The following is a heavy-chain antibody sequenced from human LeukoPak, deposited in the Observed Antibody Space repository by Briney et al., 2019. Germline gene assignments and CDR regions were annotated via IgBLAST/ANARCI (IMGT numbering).Heavy chain of an antibody. CDR3: VRDGRDLVTMFDY. J-gene: IGHJ4*02. CDR1: GGSINSSDYY. V-gene: IGHV4-39*07. D-gene: IGHD2-21*02. CDR2: MYYGGTT. Sequence: SETLSLTCTVSGGSINSSDYYWGWIRQPPGKGLEWIGNMYYGGTTFYNPSLKSRVTISIDTSKNQFSLKLNSVTAADTAVYYCVRDGRDLVTMFDYWGQGTLVTVSS.